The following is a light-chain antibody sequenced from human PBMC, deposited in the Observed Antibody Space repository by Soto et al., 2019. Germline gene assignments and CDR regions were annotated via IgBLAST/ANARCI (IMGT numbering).Light chain of an antibody. CDR1: QSINSW. V-gene: IGKV1-5*01. CDR3: QQYTSYPWT. CDR2: DAS. J-gene: IGKJ1*01. Sequence: IQMTQSPSTMSASVGYRVTITCGASQSINSWLAWYQQKPGKAPQILIYDASTFKSGVPSRFSASGSGTEFTLIISSLKHDDFATYYRQQYTSYPWTFRQGTKVDIK.